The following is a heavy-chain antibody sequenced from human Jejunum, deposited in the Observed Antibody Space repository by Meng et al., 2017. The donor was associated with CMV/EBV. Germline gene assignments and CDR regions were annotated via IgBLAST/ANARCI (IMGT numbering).Heavy chain of an antibody. V-gene: IGHV4-61*02. CDR2: ISTSGST. CDR1: GGSISSDNYY. Sequence: QVQLQESGPGLVKPSQTLSLTCTVSGGSISSDNYYWSWIRQPARKGLEWIGRISTSGSTNYNPSLKSRVTISIDTSKNQFSLKLTSVTAADTAVYYCARSPIPRYYNWIDPWGQGTLVTVSS. CDR3: ARSPIPRYYNWIDP. J-gene: IGHJ5*02. D-gene: IGHD3-10*01.